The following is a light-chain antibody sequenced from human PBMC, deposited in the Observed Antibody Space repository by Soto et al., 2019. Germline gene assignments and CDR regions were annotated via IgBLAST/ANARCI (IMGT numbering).Light chain of an antibody. CDR2: GAS. CDR1: QHIQHTY. V-gene: IGKV3-20*01. J-gene: IGKJ4*01. CDR3: HQHCTSNT. Sequence: VVMPQSPRTLSLSPGERATLSCRASQHIQHTYVGWDQQKTGQAPTLLIYGASARATGGPYRFSGSGSGTNFALTVNRLVPEDYAEYYCHQHCTSNTCGGGTKVYSK.